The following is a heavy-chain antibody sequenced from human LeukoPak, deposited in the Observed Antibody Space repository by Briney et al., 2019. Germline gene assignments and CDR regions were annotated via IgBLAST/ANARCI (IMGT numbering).Heavy chain of an antibody. V-gene: IGHV4-4*07. CDR1: GGSISSFN. CDR2: VYTSGST. Sequence: SETLSLTCIVSGGSISSFNWSWIRQPAGKGLEWIGRVYTSGSTDYNPSLKSRVTMSVDTSKNQFSLKLSSVTAADTAVYYCARDLHYYYYYYMDVWGKGTTVTVSS. J-gene: IGHJ6*03. CDR3: ARDLHYYYYYYMDV.